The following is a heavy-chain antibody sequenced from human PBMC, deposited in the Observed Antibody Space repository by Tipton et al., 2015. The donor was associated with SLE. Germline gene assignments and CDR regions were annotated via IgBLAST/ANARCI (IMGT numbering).Heavy chain of an antibody. D-gene: IGHD6-25*01. CDR2: INSDGSIT. V-gene: IGHV3-74*01. CDR1: GFTFSSSW. CDR3: TRGASGWDY. Sequence: GSLRLSCAASGFTFSSSWMHWVRQAPGQGLVWVSRINSDGSITYYSGSVKGRFTISRENAKNFVYLQMNSLRVGDTAVYYCTRGASGWDYWGQGTLVTVSS. J-gene: IGHJ4*02.